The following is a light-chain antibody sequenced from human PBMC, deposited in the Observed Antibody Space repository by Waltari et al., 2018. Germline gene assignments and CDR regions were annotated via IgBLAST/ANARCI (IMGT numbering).Light chain of an antibody. Sequence: QLGVTQSPSASASLGASVKLTCILSSGHSTNAVAWHQQQPEKGPRFLRKVNSDGSHSKGDGIPDRFSGSSSGAERYLTISSLQSEDEADYYCQVWGTGIQGVFGGGTKLTVL. CDR2: VNSDGSH. CDR1: SGHSTNA. V-gene: IGLV4-69*01. CDR3: QVWGTGIQGV. J-gene: IGLJ3*02.